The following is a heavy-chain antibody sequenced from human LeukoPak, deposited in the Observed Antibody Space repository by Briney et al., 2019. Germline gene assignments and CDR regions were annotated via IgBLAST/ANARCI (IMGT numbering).Heavy chain of an antibody. CDR3: ASNQDYGDYALDY. Sequence: GGSLRLSCAASGFTFSSYWMSWVRQAPGKGLEWVANIKQDGSEKYYVDSVKGRFTISRDNAKNSLYLQMNSLRAEDTAVYYCASNQDYGDYALDYWGQGTLVTVSS. CDR2: IKQDGSEK. CDR1: GFTFSSYW. J-gene: IGHJ4*02. D-gene: IGHD4-17*01. V-gene: IGHV3-7*01.